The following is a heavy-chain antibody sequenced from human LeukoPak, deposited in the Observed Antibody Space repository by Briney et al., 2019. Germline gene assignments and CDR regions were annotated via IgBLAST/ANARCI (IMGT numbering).Heavy chain of an antibody. CDR1: GFTFSSYC. V-gene: IGHV3-7*01. CDR2: IKQDGREK. D-gene: IGHD6-13*01. J-gene: IGHJ2*01. Sequence: GGSLRLSCAASGFTFSSYCMSWVRQAPGKGREWVANIKQDGREKYYVDSVRGRFTIPRENAKNALYMQMNNLRAEDKAVYYCAKDKGSSSWPRYFDLWGRGTLVTVPS. CDR3: AKDKGSSSWPRYFDL.